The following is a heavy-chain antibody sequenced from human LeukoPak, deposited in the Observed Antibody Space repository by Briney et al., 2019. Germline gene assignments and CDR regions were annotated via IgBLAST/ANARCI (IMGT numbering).Heavy chain of an antibody. D-gene: IGHD3-22*01. CDR2: VRFDGNNK. CDR3: ARATISSELDY. J-gene: IGHJ4*02. CDR1: GFTFSNYG. V-gene: IGHV3-30*02. Sequence: PGGSLRLSCAASGFTFSNYGMHWVRQAPGKGLEWVAFVRFDGNNKYYGDSVKGRFTISRDNSKNTLYLQMNSLRSEDTAVYYCARATISSELDYWGQGTLVTVSS.